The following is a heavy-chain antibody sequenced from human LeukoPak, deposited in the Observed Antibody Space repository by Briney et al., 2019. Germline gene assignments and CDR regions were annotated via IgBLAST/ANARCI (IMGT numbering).Heavy chain of an antibody. V-gene: IGHV3-30-3*01. J-gene: IGHJ3*02. CDR3: ARGGRYSRAFDI. CDR2: ISYDGSNK. Sequence: GGSLRLSCAASGFTFSSYAMHLVRQAPGKGLEWAAVISYDGSNKYYADSVKGRFTISRDNSKNTLYLQMNSLRAEDTAVYYCARGGRYSRAFDIWGQGTMVTVSS. CDR1: GFTFSSYA. D-gene: IGHD3-9*01.